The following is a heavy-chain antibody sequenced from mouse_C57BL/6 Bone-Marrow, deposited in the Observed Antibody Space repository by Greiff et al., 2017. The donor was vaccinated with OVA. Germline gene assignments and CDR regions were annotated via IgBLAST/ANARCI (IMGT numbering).Heavy chain of an antibody. Sequence: QVQLQQPGAELVKPGASVTMSCKASGYTFTSSWLTWVKQRPGQGLEWIGDIYPGSGSTNYNEKFKSQATLTVDTSSMTAYMQLSSLTSEDSAVYNDARASLRRGAYWGQGTLVTVSA. CDR2: IYPGSGST. J-gene: IGHJ3*01. CDR3: ARASLRRGAY. D-gene: IGHD2-12*01. V-gene: IGHV1-55*01. CDR1: GYTFTSSW.